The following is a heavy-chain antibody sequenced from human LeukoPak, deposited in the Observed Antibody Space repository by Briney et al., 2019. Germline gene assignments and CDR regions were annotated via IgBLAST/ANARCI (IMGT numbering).Heavy chain of an antibody. CDR3: ARKSGYYDSSGSHAFDI. D-gene: IGHD3-22*01. Sequence: ASVKVSCKASGYTFTSYYMHWARQAPGQGLEWMGIINPSGGSTSYAQKFQGRVTMTRDMSTSTVYMELSSLRSEDTAVYYCARKSGYYDSSGSHAFDIWGQGTMVTVSS. CDR2: INPSGGST. CDR1: GYTFTSYY. V-gene: IGHV1-46*01. J-gene: IGHJ3*02.